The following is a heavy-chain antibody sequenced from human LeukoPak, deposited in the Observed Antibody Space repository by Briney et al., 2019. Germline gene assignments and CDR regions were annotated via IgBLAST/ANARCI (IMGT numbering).Heavy chain of an antibody. J-gene: IGHJ4*02. CDR2: ISSSGGTM. V-gene: IGHV3-48*03. CDR1: GFTFSNYE. D-gene: IGHD2-21*02. CDR3: ARVAYCAGDCHHMDS. Sequence: PGGSLRLSCAASGFTFSNYEMNWVRQAPGKGLEWVSYISSSGGTMYYADSVKGRFTNSRDNAKNSLYLQMNSLRAEDTAVYYCARVAYCAGDCHHMDSWGQGTLVTVSS.